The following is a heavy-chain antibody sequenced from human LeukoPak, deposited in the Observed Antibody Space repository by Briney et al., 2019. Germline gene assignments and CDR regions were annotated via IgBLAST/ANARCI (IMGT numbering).Heavy chain of an antibody. CDR3: ARVIMITFGGVIVLNYFDY. D-gene: IGHD3-16*02. V-gene: IGHV4-59*01. J-gene: IGHJ4*02. CDR1: GGSISSYY. CDR2: IYYSGST. Sequence: PSETLSLTCTVSGGSISSYYWSWIRQPPGKGLEWIGYIYYSGSTNYNPSLKSRVTISVDTSKNQFSLKLSSVTAADTAVYYCARVIMITFGGVIVLNYFDYWGQGTLVTVSS.